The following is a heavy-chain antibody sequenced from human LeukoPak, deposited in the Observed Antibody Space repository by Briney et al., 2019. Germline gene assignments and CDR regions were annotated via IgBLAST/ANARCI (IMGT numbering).Heavy chain of an antibody. CDR2: ISASVGTN. CDR1: GFTFSDYY. Sequence: GGSLRLSCAASGFTFSDYYMNWVRQAPGRGLEWVSTISASVGTNYYADSVKGRFSISRDNSKNTLFLQMNSLRAEDTAVYYCAKLTGFCSGNNCYSGFDYWGQGTLVTVSS. J-gene: IGHJ4*02. V-gene: IGHV3-23*01. CDR3: AKLTGFCSGNNCYSGFDY. D-gene: IGHD2-15*01.